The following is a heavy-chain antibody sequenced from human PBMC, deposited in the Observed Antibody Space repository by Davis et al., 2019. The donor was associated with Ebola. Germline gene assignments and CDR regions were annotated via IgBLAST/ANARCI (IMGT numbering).Heavy chain of an antibody. CDR1: GYSFGSRW. CDR3: ARHNWGFDN. Sequence: GESLKISCKGSGYSFGSRWIGWVRQTPGRGLEWMGIIYPDDSDVKYSPSFQGQVTISADKSTRTAYLQWKSLKVSDTAIYYCARHNWGFDNWGQGTLVTVS. V-gene: IGHV5-51*01. J-gene: IGHJ4*02. CDR2: IYPDDSDV. D-gene: IGHD3-16*01.